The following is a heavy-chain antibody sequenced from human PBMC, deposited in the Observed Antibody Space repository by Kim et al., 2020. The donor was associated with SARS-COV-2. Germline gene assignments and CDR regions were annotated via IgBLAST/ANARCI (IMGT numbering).Heavy chain of an antibody. CDR2: IYYSGST. CDR3: ARYYCSSSTCYYFDY. J-gene: IGHJ4*02. Sequence: SETQSLTCTVSGDSISSYYWSWIRQPPGKGLEWIGYIYYSGSTKYNPSLKSRVTISADTSKNQFSLKLSSVTAADTAVYYCARYYCSSSTCYYFDYWGQGTLVTVSS. V-gene: IGHV4-59*01. D-gene: IGHD2-15*01. CDR1: GDSISSYY.